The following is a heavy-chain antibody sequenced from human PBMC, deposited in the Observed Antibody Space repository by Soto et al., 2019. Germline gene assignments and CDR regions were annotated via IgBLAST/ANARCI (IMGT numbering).Heavy chain of an antibody. J-gene: IGHJ3*02. Sequence: TLSLSCAVSGGSISSGDYYGSWIRQPPGKGLEWIGYIYYSGSTYYNPSLKSRVTISVDTSKNQFSLKLSSVTAADTAVYYCARGIKNSSGWSGAFDIWGQGTMVTVSS. CDR2: IYYSGST. CDR1: GGSISSGDYY. V-gene: IGHV4-30-4*01. CDR3: ARGIKNSSGWSGAFDI. D-gene: IGHD6-19*01.